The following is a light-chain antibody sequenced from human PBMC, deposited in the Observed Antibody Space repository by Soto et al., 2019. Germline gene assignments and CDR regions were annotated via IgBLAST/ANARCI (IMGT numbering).Light chain of an antibody. J-gene: IGLJ1*01. Sequence: QSALTQPASVSGSPGQSITIPCTGTSSDVSAYNYVSWYQQNSGKAPKLIIYEVSNRPSGVSNRFSGSKSGNTASLTISGLQAEDEADYYCSSYTSSSTYVFGTGTKVTVL. CDR1: SSDVSAYNY. CDR2: EVS. V-gene: IGLV2-14*01. CDR3: SSYTSSSTYV.